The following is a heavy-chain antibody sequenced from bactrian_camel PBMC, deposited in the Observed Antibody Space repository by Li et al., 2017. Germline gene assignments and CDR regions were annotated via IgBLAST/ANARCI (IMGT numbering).Heavy chain of an antibody. D-gene: IGHD2*01. CDR2: IATGSGNT. CDR3: KTRQPTMVVGHIVCPERDYDN. CDR1: GYSASAYC. Sequence: HVQLVESGGGSVHPGGSLRLSCAASGYSASAYCLAWFRQTPGEAREGVAGIATGSGNTYYADSVKGRFTISQDNAKNTVYLQMNSLNPDDTAMYYCKTRQPTMVVGHIVCPERDYDNWGQGTQVTVS. V-gene: IGHV3S1*01. J-gene: IGHJ4*01.